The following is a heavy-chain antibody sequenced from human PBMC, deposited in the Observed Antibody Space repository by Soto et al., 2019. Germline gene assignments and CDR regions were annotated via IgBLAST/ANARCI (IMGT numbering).Heavy chain of an antibody. CDR3: AKDLSSTVTTYSYYYGMDA. V-gene: IGHV3-30*18. Sequence: PGGSLRLSCAASGFTFSSYGMHWVRQAPGKGLEWVAVISYDGSNKYYADSVKGRFTISRDNSKNTLYLQMNSLRAEDTAVYYCAKDLSSTVTTYSYYYGMDAWGQGTTVTVYS. CDR2: ISYDGSNK. D-gene: IGHD4-17*01. J-gene: IGHJ6*02. CDR1: GFTFSSYG.